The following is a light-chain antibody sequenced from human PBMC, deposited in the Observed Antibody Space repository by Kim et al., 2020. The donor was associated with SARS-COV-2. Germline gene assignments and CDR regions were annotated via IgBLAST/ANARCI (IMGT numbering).Light chain of an antibody. CDR3: QTWGGSWV. CDR2: LNSDGSH. Sequence: QLVLTQSPSASASLGASVKLTCTLSSGHSSYAIAWHQQQPEKGPRYLMKLNSDGSHSKGDGIPDRFSGSSSGAERYLTISSLQSEDEADYYCQTWGGSWVFGGGTQLTVL. V-gene: IGLV4-69*01. CDR1: SGHSSYA. J-gene: IGLJ3*02.